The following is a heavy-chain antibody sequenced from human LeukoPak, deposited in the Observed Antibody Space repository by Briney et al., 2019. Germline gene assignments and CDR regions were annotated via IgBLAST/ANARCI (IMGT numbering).Heavy chain of an antibody. V-gene: IGHV3-43*01. CDR3: AKELDTMFFDY. D-gene: IGHD3-10*02. CDR1: GFHFDRYT. J-gene: IGHJ4*02. CDR2: AGWAGGTT. Sequence: GGSLRLSCATSGFHFDRYTIHWVRQAPGKGLEWVSLAGWAGGTTYYSDSVRGRFTISRDSGKNSVYLQMNSLTTDDTAFYFCAKELDTMFFDYWGQGALVTVSS.